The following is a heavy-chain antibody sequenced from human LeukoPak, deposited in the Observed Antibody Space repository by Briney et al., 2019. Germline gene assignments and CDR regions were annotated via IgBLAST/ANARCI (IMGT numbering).Heavy chain of an antibody. CDR3: ARRSRTIFGVVKTGEIDY. V-gene: IGHV4-34*01. Sequence: SETLSLTCAVYGGSFSGYYWSWIRQPPGKGLEWIGEINHSGSTNYNPSLKSRVTISVDTSKNQFSLKLSSVTAADTAVYYCARRSRTIFGVVKTGEIDYWGQGTLVTVSS. CDR1: GGSFSGYY. J-gene: IGHJ4*02. CDR2: INHSGST. D-gene: IGHD3-3*01.